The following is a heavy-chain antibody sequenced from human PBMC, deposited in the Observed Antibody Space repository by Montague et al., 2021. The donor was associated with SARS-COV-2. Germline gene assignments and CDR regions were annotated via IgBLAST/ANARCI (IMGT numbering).Heavy chain of an antibody. Sequence: SEPLSLTCTVSGGSISRYYWNWIRQPPGKGLEWIAEIYYSGCTNYKPSLKSRVTISVDTSKNQFSLKLSSVTAADTAVYYRARSRENYNILTGYPYYFDYWGQGTLVTVSS. D-gene: IGHD3-9*01. CDR1: GGSISRYY. V-gene: IGHV4-59*01. CDR2: IYYSGCT. J-gene: IGHJ4*02. CDR3: ARSRENYNILTGYPYYFDY.